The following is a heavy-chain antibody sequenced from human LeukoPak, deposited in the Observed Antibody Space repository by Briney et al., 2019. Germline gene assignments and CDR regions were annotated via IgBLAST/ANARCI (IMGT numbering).Heavy chain of an antibody. CDR2: IKQDGSEK. Sequence: GGSLRLSCAASGFTFSNYWLTWVRQAPGKGLEWVANIKQDGSEKHYVDSVKGRFTISRDNAKRSLYLQMNSLRAEDTAVYYCARPRGYTYGYGDYWGQGTLVTVSS. CDR3: ARPRGYTYGYGDY. D-gene: IGHD5-18*01. CDR1: GFTFSNYW. J-gene: IGHJ4*02. V-gene: IGHV3-7*01.